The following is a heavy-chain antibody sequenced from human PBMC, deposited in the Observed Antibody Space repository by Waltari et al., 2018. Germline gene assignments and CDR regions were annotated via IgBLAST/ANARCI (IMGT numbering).Heavy chain of an antibody. CDR1: GSSISSYY. CDR3: AGSSNFGIYGLDV. CDR2: IYASGST. J-gene: IGHJ6*02. D-gene: IGHD3-3*01. Sequence: QVQLQESGPGLVKPSETLSLICNVSGSSISSYYWNWIRQPAGKGLEWIGRIYASGSTSYNPSLESRISMSVDTSKNHFSLKLSSVTAADTGVYYCAGSSNFGIYGLDVWGQGTTVVVSS. V-gene: IGHV4-4*07.